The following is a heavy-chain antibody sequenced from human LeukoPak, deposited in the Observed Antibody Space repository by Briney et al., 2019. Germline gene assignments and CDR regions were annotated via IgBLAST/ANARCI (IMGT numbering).Heavy chain of an antibody. Sequence: SGGSLRLSCAASGFTFSSYAMHWVRQAPGKGLEWVAVISYDGNNKYYADSVKGRFTISRDNSKNTLYLQMNSLRAEDTAVYYCARPQLLYYFDYWGQGTLVTVSS. CDR2: ISYDGNNK. J-gene: IGHJ4*02. CDR1: GFTFSSYA. D-gene: IGHD2-2*01. CDR3: ARPQLLYYFDY. V-gene: IGHV3-30-3*01.